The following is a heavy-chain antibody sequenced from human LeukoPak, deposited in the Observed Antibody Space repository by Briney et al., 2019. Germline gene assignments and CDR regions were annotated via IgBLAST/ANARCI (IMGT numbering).Heavy chain of an antibody. Sequence: GSLRLSCAASGFTFSSYSMNWVRQAPGKGLEWVSSISSSSSYIYYADSVKGRFTISRDNAKNSLYLQMNSLRAEDTAVYYCARAAAMITFGGVIVIPEPFDYWGQRTLVTVSS. J-gene: IGHJ4*02. D-gene: IGHD3-16*02. CDR2: ISSSSSYI. CDR3: ARAAAMITFGGVIVIPEPFDY. CDR1: GFTFSSYS. V-gene: IGHV3-21*01.